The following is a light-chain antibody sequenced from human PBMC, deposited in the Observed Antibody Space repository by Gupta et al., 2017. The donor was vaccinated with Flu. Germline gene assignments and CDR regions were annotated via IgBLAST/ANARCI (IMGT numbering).Light chain of an antibody. CDR2: EAS. J-gene: IGKJ2*01. V-gene: IGKV1-5*03. CDR3: QHYRAYPRT. Sequence: DIQMTQSPSTLSASVGDRVTITCRASQTVSGWLAWYQQKPGKAPKLLIYEASTLQSGVPSRFRGSGSGTEFTLTINSLQADDFATYYCQHYRAYPRTFGQGTKLEIK. CDR1: QTVSGW.